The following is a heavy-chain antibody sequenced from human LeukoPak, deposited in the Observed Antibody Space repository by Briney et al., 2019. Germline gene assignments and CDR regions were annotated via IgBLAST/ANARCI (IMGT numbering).Heavy chain of an antibody. V-gene: IGHV3-9*01. Sequence: GGSLRLSCAASGFTFDDYAMHWVRQAPGKGLEWVSGISWNSGSIGYADSVKGRFTISRDNSKNTLYLQMNSLRAEDTAVYYCAKVGLRFGPPGDYWGQGTLVTVSS. CDR3: AKVGLRFGPPGDY. CDR1: GFTFDDYA. CDR2: ISWNSGSI. J-gene: IGHJ4*02. D-gene: IGHD3-10*01.